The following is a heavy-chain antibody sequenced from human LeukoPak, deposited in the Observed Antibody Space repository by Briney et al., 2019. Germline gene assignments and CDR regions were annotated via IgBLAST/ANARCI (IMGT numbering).Heavy chain of an antibody. CDR3: ARMYYDFWSGYAYYYYYYMDV. CDR2: INHSGST. Sequence: SETLSLTCAVYGGSFSGYYWSWIRQPPGKGLEWIGEINHSGSTNYNPSLKSRVTISVDTSKDQFSLKLSSVTAADTAVYYCARMYYDFWSGYAYYYYYYMDVWGKGTTVTVSS. CDR1: GGSFSGYY. J-gene: IGHJ6*03. V-gene: IGHV4-34*01. D-gene: IGHD3-3*01.